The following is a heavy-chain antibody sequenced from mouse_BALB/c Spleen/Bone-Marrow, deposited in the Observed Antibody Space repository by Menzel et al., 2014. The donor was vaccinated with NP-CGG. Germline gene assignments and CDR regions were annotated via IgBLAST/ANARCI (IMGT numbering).Heavy chain of an antibody. CDR2: IRNKANGYTT. V-gene: IGHV7-3*02. CDR1: GFTFTDYY. D-gene: IGHD2-14*01. J-gene: IGHJ3*01. CDR3: ARDRRYDLAWFAY. Sequence: VQLKQSGGGLVQPGGSLRLSCATSGFTFTDYYMSCVRQPPGKALEWLGFIRNKANGYTTEYSASVKGRFTISRDNSQSILYLQMNTLRAEDSATYYCARDRRYDLAWFAYWGQGTLVTVSA.